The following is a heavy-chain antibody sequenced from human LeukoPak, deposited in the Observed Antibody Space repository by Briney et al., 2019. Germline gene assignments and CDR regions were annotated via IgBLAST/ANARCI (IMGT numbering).Heavy chain of an antibody. Sequence: SETLSLTCAVYGGSFSGYYWSWIRQPPGKGLEWIGEINHSGSTNYNPSLKSRVTISVDTSKKQLSRKLSCGTAADTAVYYCARGRSRITIFGVVITNKGFDYWGQGTLVTVSS. J-gene: IGHJ4*02. CDR3: ARGRSRITIFGVVITNKGFDY. CDR1: GGSFSGYY. V-gene: IGHV4-34*01. D-gene: IGHD3-3*01. CDR2: INHSGST.